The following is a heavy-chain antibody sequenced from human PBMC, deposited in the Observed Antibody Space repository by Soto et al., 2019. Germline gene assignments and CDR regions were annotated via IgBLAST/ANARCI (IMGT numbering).Heavy chain of an antibody. CDR3: ASSLKYNWFDP. J-gene: IGHJ5*02. CDR1: GGSISSSSYY. V-gene: IGHV4-39*07. CDR2: IYYSGST. Sequence: PSETLSLTCTVSGGSISSSSYYWGWIRQPPGKGREWIGSIYYSGSTYYNPSLKSRVTISVDTSKNQFSLKLSSVTAADTAVYYCASSLKYNWFDPWGQGTLVTVSS.